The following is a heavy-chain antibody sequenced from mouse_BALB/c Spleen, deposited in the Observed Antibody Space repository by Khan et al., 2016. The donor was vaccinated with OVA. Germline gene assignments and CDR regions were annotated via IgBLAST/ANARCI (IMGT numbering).Heavy chain of an antibody. J-gene: IGHJ2*01. CDR3: TIDRIDY. CDR2: INTTSGYT. V-gene: IGHV1-7*01. Sequence: QVQLQQPGAELAKPGGSVKISCTASGYTFTTYWMHWVKQRPGQGLEWIGYINTTSGYTDYNEKFKDRATLSADKSYSTAYMQLSSLTSEDAAVYYCTIDRIDYWGQGTTLTVSS. CDR1: GYTFTTYW.